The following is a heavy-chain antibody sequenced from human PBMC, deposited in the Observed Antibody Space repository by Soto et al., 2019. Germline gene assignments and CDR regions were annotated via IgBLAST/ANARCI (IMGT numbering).Heavy chain of an antibody. CDR2: IYSGGST. V-gene: IGHV3-53*01. D-gene: IGHD6-19*01. CDR3: FVGGWYYYYYGMDV. Sequence: GGSLRLSCAASGFTVSSNYMSWVRQAPGKGLEWVSVIYSGGSTYYADSVKGRFTISRDNSKNTLYLQMNSLRAEDTAVYYCFVGGWYYYYYGMDVWGQGTTVTVSS. CDR1: GFTVSSNY. J-gene: IGHJ6*02.